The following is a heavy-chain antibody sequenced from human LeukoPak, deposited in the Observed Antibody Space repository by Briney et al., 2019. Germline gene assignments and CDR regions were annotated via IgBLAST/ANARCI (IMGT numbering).Heavy chain of an antibody. J-gene: IGHJ5*02. V-gene: IGHV1-2*06. Sequence: ASVKVSCKASGYTFTGYYMNWVRQAPGQGLEWMGRINPNSGGTNYAQKFQGRVTMNRDTSISTAYMELSRLRSGDTAVSSCARGYCSGGSCYSVEHWFDPWGQGTLVTVSS. CDR1: GYTFTGYY. CDR3: ARGYCSGGSCYSVEHWFDP. CDR2: INPNSGGT. D-gene: IGHD2-15*01.